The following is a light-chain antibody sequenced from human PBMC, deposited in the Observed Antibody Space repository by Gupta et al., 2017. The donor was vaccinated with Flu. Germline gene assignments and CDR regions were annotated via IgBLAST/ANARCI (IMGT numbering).Light chain of an antibody. CDR1: QGIRSY. CDR2: SAS. V-gene: IGKV1-9*01. J-gene: IGKJ2*01. Sequence: PSFLSASVGDRVTITCRASQGIRSYLAWYQQKPGKAPKLLIYSASTLQSGVPSRFSGSGSGTXYTLTIXSLQPEDFATYFCQQVNSYPYTFGXGTKLEIK. CDR3: QQVNSYPYT.